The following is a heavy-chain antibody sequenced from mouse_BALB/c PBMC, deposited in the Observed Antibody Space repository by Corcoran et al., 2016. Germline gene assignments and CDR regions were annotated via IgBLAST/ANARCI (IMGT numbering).Heavy chain of an antibody. D-gene: IGHD2-2*01. CDR2: INTYTGEP. J-gene: IGHJ4*01. Sequence: QIQLVQSGPELKKPGETVKISCKASGYTFTNYGMNWVKQAPGKGLKWMGWINTYTGEPTYADDFKGRFAFSLETSASTAYLQINNLKNEDTATYFCARRAYDGNDVGPYAMDYWGQGTSVTVSS. CDR1: GYTFTNYG. V-gene: IGHV9-3-1*01. CDR3: ARRAYDGNDVGPYAMDY.